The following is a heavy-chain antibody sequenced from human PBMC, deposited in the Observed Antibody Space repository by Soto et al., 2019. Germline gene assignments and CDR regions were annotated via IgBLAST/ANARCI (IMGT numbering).Heavy chain of an antibody. Sequence: VQLVESGGGVVQPGRSLRLSCAAPGFTFSDYAMHWVRQAPGKGLEWVAVVSHDGRNTHYADSVKGRFTISRDSSKNTVSLQMTSLRAEDTAVYYCAKGGRQWLVTSDFNYWGQGALVTVSS. CDR2: VSHDGRNT. D-gene: IGHD6-19*01. CDR1: GFTFSDYA. CDR3: AKGGRQWLVTSDFNY. V-gene: IGHV3-30*18. J-gene: IGHJ4*02.